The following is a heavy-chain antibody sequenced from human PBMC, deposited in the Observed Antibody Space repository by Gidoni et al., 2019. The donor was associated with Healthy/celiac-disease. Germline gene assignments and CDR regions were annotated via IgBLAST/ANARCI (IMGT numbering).Heavy chain of an antibody. CDR1: GYSISSGYY. CDR3: ARDSDYGDYGFDP. CDR2: IYHSGST. D-gene: IGHD4-17*01. V-gene: IGHV4-38-2*02. J-gene: IGHJ5*02. Sequence: QVQLQDSGPGLVKPSETLSLTCTVSGYSISSGYYWGWIRQPPGKGLEWIGSIYHSGSTYYNPSLKSRVTISVDTSKNQFSLKLSSVTAADTAVYYCARDSDYGDYGFDPWGQGTLVTVSS.